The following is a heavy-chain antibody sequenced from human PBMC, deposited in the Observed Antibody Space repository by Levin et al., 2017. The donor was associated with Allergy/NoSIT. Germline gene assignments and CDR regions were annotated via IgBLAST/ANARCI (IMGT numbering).Heavy chain of an antibody. Sequence: PGGSLRLSCAASGFTFSSYAMSWVRQAPGKGLEWVSAISGSGGSTYYADSVKGRFTISRDNSKNTLYLQMNSLRAEDTAVYYCAKDSPYCGGDCYPNWYFDLWGRGTLVTVSS. J-gene: IGHJ2*01. CDR2: ISGSGGST. CDR3: AKDSPYCGGDCYPNWYFDL. V-gene: IGHV3-23*01. D-gene: IGHD2-21*02. CDR1: GFTFSSYA.